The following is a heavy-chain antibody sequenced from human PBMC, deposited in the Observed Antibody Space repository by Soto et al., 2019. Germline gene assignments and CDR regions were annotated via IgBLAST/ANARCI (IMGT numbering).Heavy chain of an antibody. CDR2: IYCHDDT. V-gene: IGHV4-39*01. CDR3: VRLNGYCVSTKCRGYYGMDV. Sequence: QLQLQESGPGLVKPSETLSLTCTVSGGSVSSNDYSWGWVRQSPGKGLEWIGAIYCHDDTHYNPSLLSRVTISVDTSKNEFSLRLNSVTAADTAVYYCVRLNGYCVSTKCRGYYGMDVWGQGTTVTVSS. J-gene: IGHJ6*02. CDR1: GGSVSSNDYS. D-gene: IGHD2-2*03.